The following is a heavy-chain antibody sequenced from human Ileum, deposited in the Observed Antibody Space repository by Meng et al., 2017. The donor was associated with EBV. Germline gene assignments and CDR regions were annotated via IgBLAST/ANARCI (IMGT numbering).Heavy chain of an antibody. D-gene: IGHD1-26*01. V-gene: IGHV4-34*01. CDR3: ARRGSYGGGCDY. Sequence: QLQVRQWGAGLLTPSETLSLTGAVYGGSFTDYYWTWIPQPTGKGLEWIGEISASEGTNYNPYLKGRVTISTDTSKNQFSLKMNSLTAADTDIYYCARRGSYGGGCDYWGQGTLVTVSS. CDR1: GGSFTDYY. CDR2: ISASEGT. J-gene: IGHJ4*02.